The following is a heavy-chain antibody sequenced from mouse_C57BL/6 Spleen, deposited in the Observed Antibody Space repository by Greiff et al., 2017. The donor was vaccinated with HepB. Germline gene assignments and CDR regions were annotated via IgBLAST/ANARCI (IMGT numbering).Heavy chain of an antibody. Sequence: EVQLQQSGPELVKPGASVKMSCKASGYTFTDYNMHWVKQSHGKSLEWIGYINPNNGGTSYNQKFKGKATLTVNKSSSTAYMELRSLTSEDSAVYYCANYYDDDNWYFDVWGTGTTVTVSS. CDR1: GYTFTDYN. V-gene: IGHV1-22*01. CDR3: ANYYDDDNWYFDV. J-gene: IGHJ1*03. D-gene: IGHD2-4*01. CDR2: INPNNGGT.